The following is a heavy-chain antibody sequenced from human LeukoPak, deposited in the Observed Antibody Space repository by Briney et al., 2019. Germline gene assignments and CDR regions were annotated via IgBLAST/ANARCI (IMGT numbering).Heavy chain of an antibody. CDR2: IYPNSGGT. J-gene: IGHJ6*03. V-gene: IGHV1-2*02. CDR1: GYTFTGYY. CDR3: ARGDCSSTSCYAGSMGDTRYYYYYMDV. Sequence: GASVKVSCKASGYTFTGYYMHWVRQAPGQGLEWMGWIYPNSGGTNYAQKFQGRVTMTRDTSISTAYMELSRLRSDDTAVYYCARGDCSSTSCYAGSMGDTRYYYYYMDVWGKGTTVTVSS. D-gene: IGHD2-2*01.